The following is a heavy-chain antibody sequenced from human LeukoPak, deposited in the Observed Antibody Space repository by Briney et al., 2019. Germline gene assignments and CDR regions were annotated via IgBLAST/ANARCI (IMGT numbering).Heavy chain of an antibody. CDR1: GFSFSDYN. CDR3: ARRSPNYYFDY. V-gene: IGHV3-21*01. CDR2: ISSSYSSI. J-gene: IGHJ4*02. Sequence: GGSLRLSCAASGFSFSDYNMNWVRQPPGRGLEWVSSISSSYSSISYADSVKGRFTISRDNAKNSLYLQMNSLRAEDTAVYYCARRSPNYYFDYWGQGTPVTVSS.